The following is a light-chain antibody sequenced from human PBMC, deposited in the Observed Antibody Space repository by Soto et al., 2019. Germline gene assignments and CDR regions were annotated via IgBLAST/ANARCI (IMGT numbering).Light chain of an antibody. CDR1: SSDIGGYNF. V-gene: IGLV2-14*03. CDR3: SSYTRTRKGVL. Sequence: QSVLTQPASVSGSPGQSITISCTGTSSDIGGYNFVSWYQQHPGNAPKLIIYDVTNRPSGVSDRFSGSKSGNTASLTISGLQAEDEADFYCSSYTRTRKGVLFGGGTKVTVL. J-gene: IGLJ2*01. CDR2: DVT.